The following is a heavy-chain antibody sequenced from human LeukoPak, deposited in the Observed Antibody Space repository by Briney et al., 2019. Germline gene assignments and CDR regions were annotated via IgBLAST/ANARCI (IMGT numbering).Heavy chain of an antibody. Sequence: SETLSLTCTVSGGSISSFYWSWIRQPPGKGLEWIGYIYYSGSTNYNPSLQSRVTISVDTSKNQFSLKLSSVTAADSAVYYCARGRGYSYGENFGYWGQGTLVTVSS. CDR3: ARGRGYSYGENFGY. CDR1: GGSISSFY. CDR2: IYYSGST. J-gene: IGHJ4*02. D-gene: IGHD5-18*01. V-gene: IGHV4-59*01.